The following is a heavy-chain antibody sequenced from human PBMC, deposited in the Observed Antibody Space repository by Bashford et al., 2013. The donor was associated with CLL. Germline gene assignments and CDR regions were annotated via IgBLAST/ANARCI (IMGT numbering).Heavy chain of an antibody. CDR2: INHSGST. CDR1: GGSFSGYY. CDR3: ARGPMIVVVINPGEPYYYYYYGNGR. V-gene: IGHV4-34*01. J-gene: IGHJ6*02. D-gene: IGHD3-22*01. Sequence: SETLSLTCAVYGGSFSGYYWSWIRQPPGKGLEWIGEINHSGSTNYNPSLKSRVTISVDTSKNQFSLKLSSVTAADTAVYYCARGPMIVVVINPGEPYYYYYYGNGRLGQGTTVTVSS.